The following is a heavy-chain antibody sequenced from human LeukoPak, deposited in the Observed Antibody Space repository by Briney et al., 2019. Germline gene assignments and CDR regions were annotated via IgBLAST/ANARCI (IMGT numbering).Heavy chain of an antibody. D-gene: IGHD2-15*01. CDR3: TKGYGNVVGWFDP. CDR1: GGSISSHY. CDR2: ISNSGST. Sequence: PSETLSLTCTVSGGSISSHYWSWIRQPPEKGLEWIGYISNSGSTNYNPSLRSRVTLSVDTFKNQISLKLRFVTAADTAVYYCTKGYGNVVGWFDPWGQGTLVTVSS. J-gene: IGHJ5*02. V-gene: IGHV4-59*11.